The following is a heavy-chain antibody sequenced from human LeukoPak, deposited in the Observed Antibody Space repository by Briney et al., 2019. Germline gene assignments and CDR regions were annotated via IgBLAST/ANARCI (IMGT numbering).Heavy chain of an antibody. V-gene: IGHV3-11*03. CDR3: AKYYYDSSGYYNYFDY. CDR2: ISSSSSYT. J-gene: IGHJ4*02. D-gene: IGHD3-22*01. Sequence: GGSLRLSCAASGFTFSDYYVSWIRQAPGKGLEWVSYISSSSSYTNYAESVKGRFTISRDNAKNSLYLQMNSMRAEDTAVYYCAKYYYDSSGYYNYFDYWGQGTLVTVSS. CDR1: GFTFSDYY.